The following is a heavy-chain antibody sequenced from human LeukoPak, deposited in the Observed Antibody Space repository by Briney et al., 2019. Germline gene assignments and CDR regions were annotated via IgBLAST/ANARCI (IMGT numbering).Heavy chain of an antibody. CDR3: ARAEGESYDSSGYYESNYYYMDV. CDR1: GFNFNKYD. D-gene: IGHD3-22*01. V-gene: IGHV3-23*01. CDR2: ITGRSDKT. Sequence: GGSLRLSCAASGFNFNKYDMTWARQAPGKGLEWVSTITGRSDKTYYTDSVKGRFVTSRDNSKDTPYLQMNSLRAEDTAVYYCARAEGESYDSSGYYESNYYYMDVWGKGTTVTVSS. J-gene: IGHJ6*03.